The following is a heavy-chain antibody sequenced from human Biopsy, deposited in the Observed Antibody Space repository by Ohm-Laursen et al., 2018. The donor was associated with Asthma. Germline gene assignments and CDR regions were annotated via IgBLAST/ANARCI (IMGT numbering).Heavy chain of an antibody. D-gene: IGHD5-18*01. V-gene: IGHV4-59*01. CDR1: GGSISSDY. Sequence: SETLSLTCTVSGGSISSDYWSWLRRSPGKGLEWIGYIHNSGNTNYNPSLKSRVTISLDTSKNHFSLRLSFVTAADTAVYFCARGQGRGIQLWSLDPWGQRILVTVSS. CDR3: ARGQGRGIQLWSLDP. J-gene: IGHJ5*02. CDR2: IHNSGNT.